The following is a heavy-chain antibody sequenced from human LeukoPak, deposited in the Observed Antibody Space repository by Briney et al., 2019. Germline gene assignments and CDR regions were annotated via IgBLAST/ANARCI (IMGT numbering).Heavy chain of an antibody. Sequence: PGGSLRLSCAASGFSFTSYAMHWVRQAPGKGLEWVAFIRDDGNNIHYADSVKDRFTISRDNSKNTLYLQMNSLRAEDTAVYYCAKDLERIVVVPAAVDYWGQGTLVTVSS. V-gene: IGHV3-30*02. D-gene: IGHD2-2*01. CDR2: IRDDGNNI. J-gene: IGHJ4*02. CDR1: GFSFTSYA. CDR3: AKDLERIVVVPAAVDY.